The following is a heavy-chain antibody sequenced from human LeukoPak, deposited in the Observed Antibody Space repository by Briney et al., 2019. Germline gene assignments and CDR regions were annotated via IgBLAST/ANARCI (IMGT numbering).Heavy chain of an antibody. D-gene: IGHD3-3*01. V-gene: IGHV3-23*01. CDR1: GFTFSSYA. J-gene: IGHJ6*02. CDR3: AKDPRWSGYSYYYYYYGMDV. Sequence: GGSLRLSCAASGFTFSSYAMSWVRQAPGKGLEWVSAISGSGGSTYYADSVKGRFTISRDNSKNTLYLQMNSLRAEDTAVYYCAKDPRWSGYSYYYYYYGMDVWGQGTTVTVSS. CDR2: ISGSGGST.